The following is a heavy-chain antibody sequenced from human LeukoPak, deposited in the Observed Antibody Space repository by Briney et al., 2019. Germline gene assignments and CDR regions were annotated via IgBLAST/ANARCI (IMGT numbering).Heavy chain of an antibody. CDR1: GFTFSSCS. Sequence: PGGSLRLSCAASGFTFSSCSMNWVRQAPGKGLEWVSSISSSSYIYYADSVKGRFTISRDNAKNSLYLQMNSLRAEDTAVYYCARDASGWYPSDAFDIWGQGTMVTVSS. J-gene: IGHJ3*02. V-gene: IGHV3-21*01. CDR3: ARDASGWYPSDAFDI. D-gene: IGHD6-19*01. CDR2: ISSSSYI.